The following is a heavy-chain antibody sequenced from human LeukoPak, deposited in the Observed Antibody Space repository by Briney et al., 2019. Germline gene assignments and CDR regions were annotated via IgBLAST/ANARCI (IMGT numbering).Heavy chain of an antibody. J-gene: IGHJ3*02. CDR2: IYYSGST. D-gene: IGHD3-10*01. CDR3: AREVRNYYGSGSYYNVAAFDI. Sequence: SETLSLTCTVSGGSISSYYWSWIRQPPGKGLEWIGYIYYSGSTNYNPSLKSRVTISVDTSKNQFSLKLSSVTAADTAVYYCAREVRNYYGSGSYYNVAAFDIWGQGTMVTVSS. V-gene: IGHV4-59*01. CDR1: GGSISSYY.